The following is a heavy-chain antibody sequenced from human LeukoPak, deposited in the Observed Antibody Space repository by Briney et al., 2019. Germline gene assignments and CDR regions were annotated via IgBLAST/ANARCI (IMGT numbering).Heavy chain of an antibody. V-gene: IGHV3-7*01. D-gene: IGHD5-12*01. CDR2: IKEDGNEE. CDR3: ARGEVATTYYYGMDV. Sequence: GGSLRLSCEASGFTFSNYWMTWVRQAPGKGLEWVANIKEDGNEEHYVESAKGRFTISRDNAKNSLFLQMDSPRADDTAVYYCARGEVATTYYYGMDVWGQGTTVTVSS. CDR1: GFTFSNYW. J-gene: IGHJ6*02.